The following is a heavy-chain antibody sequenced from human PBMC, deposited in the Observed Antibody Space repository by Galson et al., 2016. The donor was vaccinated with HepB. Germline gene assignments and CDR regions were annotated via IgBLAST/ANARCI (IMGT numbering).Heavy chain of an antibody. V-gene: IGHV3-23*01. D-gene: IGHD1-1*01. CDR2: ISGRGGNT. Sequence: SLRLSCAASGFTFSSYAMSWVRQAPGKGLEWVSVISGRGGNTYYANSVEGRFTISRDKSKSTLYLQMNSLRAEDTAVYYCARVVKKRWNVLDYWGQGTLVTVSS. CDR3: ARVVKKRWNVLDY. J-gene: IGHJ4*02. CDR1: GFTFSSYA.